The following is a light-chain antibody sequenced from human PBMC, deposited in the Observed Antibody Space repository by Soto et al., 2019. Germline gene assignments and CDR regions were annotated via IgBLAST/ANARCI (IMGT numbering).Light chain of an antibody. CDR2: AAS. J-gene: IGKJ5*01. V-gene: IGKV1-9*01. CDR1: QGISNS. Sequence: DIHLTQSPSFLSASVGDRVIITCRASQGISNSLAWYQQKPGKAPKLLIYAASTLQSGVPSRFSGSGSGTELTLTISSLQSEDVATYYCQQFNSYPINFGHGTRLEIK. CDR3: QQFNSYPIN.